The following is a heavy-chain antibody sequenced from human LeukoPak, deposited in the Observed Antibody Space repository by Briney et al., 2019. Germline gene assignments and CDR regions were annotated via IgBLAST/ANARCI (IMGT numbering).Heavy chain of an antibody. CDR1: GFTFSTYG. Sequence: GGSLRLSCAASGFTFSTYGMHWVRQAPGKGLVWVAVITYDGSNKYYADSVKGRFTISRDNSKNTLYLQMNSRRAEDTAVYYCAKKVLWFGDTKYYGMDVWGKGTTVTVSS. CDR2: ITYDGSNK. D-gene: IGHD3-10*01. J-gene: IGHJ6*04. V-gene: IGHV3-30*18. CDR3: AKKVLWFGDTKYYGMDV.